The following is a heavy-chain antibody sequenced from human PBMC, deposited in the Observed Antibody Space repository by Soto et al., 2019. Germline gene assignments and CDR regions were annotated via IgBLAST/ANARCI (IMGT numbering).Heavy chain of an antibody. V-gene: IGHV3-64D*08. CDR2: ISSNGGST. CDR1: GFTFSSYA. CDR3: VKDAGYSSSWYSINGDAFYI. J-gene: IGHJ3*02. D-gene: IGHD6-13*01. Sequence: PGGSLRLSCSASGFTFSSYAMHWVRQAPGKGLEYVSAISSNGGSTYYADSVKGRFTISRDNSKNTLYLQMSSLRAEDTAVYYCVKDAGYSSSWYSINGDAFYICGQGTMVTVSS.